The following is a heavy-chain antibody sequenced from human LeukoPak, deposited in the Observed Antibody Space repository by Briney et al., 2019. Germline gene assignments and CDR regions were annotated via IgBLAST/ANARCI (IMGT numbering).Heavy chain of an antibody. CDR2: IRYDGSNT. V-gene: IGHV3-30*02. CDR3: ARDWGHSSSWYFRD. CDR1: GFTFSSYG. D-gene: IGHD6-13*01. Sequence: GGSLRLSCAVSGFTFSSYGMHWVRQAPGKGLEWVAFIRYDGSNTYYADSVKGRFTISRDNSKNTLYLQMDTLRAEDTAVYYCARDWGHSSSWYFRDWGQGTLVTVSS. J-gene: IGHJ4*02.